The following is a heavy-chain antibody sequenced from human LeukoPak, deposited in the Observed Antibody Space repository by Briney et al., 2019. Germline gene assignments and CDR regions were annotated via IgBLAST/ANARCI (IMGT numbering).Heavy chain of an antibody. CDR1: GGSFSGYY. Sequence: SETLSLTCAVYGGSFSGYYWSWIRQPPGKGPEWIGEINHSGSTNYNPSLKSRVTISVDTSKNQFSLKLSSVTAADTAVYYCARRYRWFWFDPWGQGTLVTVSS. J-gene: IGHJ5*02. CDR3: ARRYRWFWFDP. V-gene: IGHV4-34*01. D-gene: IGHD2-8*02. CDR2: INHSGST.